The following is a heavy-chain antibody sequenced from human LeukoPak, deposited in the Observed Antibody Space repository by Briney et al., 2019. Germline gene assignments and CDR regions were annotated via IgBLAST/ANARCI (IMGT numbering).Heavy chain of an antibody. CDR3: ARGGYSSGWVHYYYYYMDV. CDR2: IYYSGST. CDR1: GGSISSSSYY. D-gene: IGHD6-19*01. Sequence: TSETLSLPCTVSGGSISSSSYYWGWIRQPPGKGLEWIGSIYYSGSTYYNPSLKSRVTISVDTSKNQFSLKLSSVTAADTAVYYCARGGYSSGWVHYYYYYMDVWGKGTTVTVSS. J-gene: IGHJ6*03. V-gene: IGHV4-39*07.